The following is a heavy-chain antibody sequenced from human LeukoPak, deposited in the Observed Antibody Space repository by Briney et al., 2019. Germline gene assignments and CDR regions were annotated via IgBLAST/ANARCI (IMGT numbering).Heavy chain of an antibody. J-gene: IGHJ5*02. CDR1: GFTFSRSW. D-gene: IGHD6-19*01. CDR3: ASGGWYSTPNWFDP. V-gene: IGHV3-7*01. Sequence: QPGGSLRLSCAASGFTFSRSWMHWVRQAPGKGLEWVASIKEDGREKYYVDSVKGRFTISRDNAKNSLYLQMNSLRAEDTAMYYCASGGWYSTPNWFDPWGQGTLVIVS. CDR2: IKEDGREK.